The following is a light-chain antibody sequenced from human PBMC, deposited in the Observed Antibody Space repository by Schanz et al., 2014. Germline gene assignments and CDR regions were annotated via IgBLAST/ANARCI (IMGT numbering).Light chain of an antibody. CDR1: QSVDSDY. V-gene: IGKV3-20*01. CDR2: AAS. CDR3: QQYGSALPYG. Sequence: EIVLTQSPGTLSLSPGERATLSCRASQSVDSDYLAWYQHKPGQAPRLLIYAASSRATGIPARFSGSGSGTDFTLTISRLEPEDFAVYYCQQYGSALPYGFGQGTKVEIK. J-gene: IGKJ2*03.